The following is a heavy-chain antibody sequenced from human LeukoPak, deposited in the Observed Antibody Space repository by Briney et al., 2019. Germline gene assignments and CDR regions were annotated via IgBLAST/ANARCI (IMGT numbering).Heavy chain of an antibody. Sequence: GGSLRLSCAASGFTFSDYYMSWIRQAPGKGLEWVSYISSSGSTIHYADSVKGRFTISRDNSKNTLYLQMNSLRAEDTAVYYCARDNGGGYTSSYFDYWGQGTLVTVSS. CDR2: ISSSGSTI. J-gene: IGHJ4*02. V-gene: IGHV3-11*04. CDR1: GFTFSDYY. CDR3: ARDNGGGYTSSYFDY. D-gene: IGHD5-24*01.